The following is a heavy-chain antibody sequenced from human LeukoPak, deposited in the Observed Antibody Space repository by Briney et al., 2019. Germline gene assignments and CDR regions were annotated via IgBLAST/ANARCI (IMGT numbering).Heavy chain of an antibody. V-gene: IGHV3-64*01. CDR1: GFTFDDYA. Sequence: PGGSLRLSCAVSGFTFDDYAMHWVRQAPGKGLEYVSAISSNGGSTYYANSVKGRFTISRDNSKNTLYLQMNSLRAEDTAVYYCARLAAPDGGWGQGTLVTVSS. D-gene: IGHD6-13*01. J-gene: IGHJ4*02. CDR2: ISSNGGST. CDR3: ARLAAPDGG.